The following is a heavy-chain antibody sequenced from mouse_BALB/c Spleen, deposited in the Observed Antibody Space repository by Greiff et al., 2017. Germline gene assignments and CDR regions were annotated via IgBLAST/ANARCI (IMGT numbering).Heavy chain of an antibody. CDR3: ARTGFYYYRFDY. Sequence: VQLQQSGAELAKPGASVKMSCKASGYTFTSYWMHWVKQRPGQGLEWIGYINPSTGYTEYNQKFKDKATLTADKSSSTAYMQLSSLTSEDSAVYYCARTGFYYYRFDYWGQGTTLTVSS. CDR1: GYTFTSYW. D-gene: IGHD1-1*01. V-gene: IGHV1-7*01. CDR2: INPSTGYT. J-gene: IGHJ2*01.